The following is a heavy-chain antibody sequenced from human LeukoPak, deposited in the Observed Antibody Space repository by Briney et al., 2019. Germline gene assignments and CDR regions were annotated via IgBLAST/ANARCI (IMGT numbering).Heavy chain of an antibody. D-gene: IGHD6-19*01. J-gene: IGHJ4*02. CDR3: AKGAVAGNQKPGGY. CDR2: IYSGGST. Sequence: GGSLRLSCAASGFTFSSHALSWVRQAPGKGLEWVSLIYSGGSTYYADSVKGRFTIARDNSKNTLYLQMNSLRAEDTAVYYCAKGAVAGNQKPGGYWGQGTLVTVSS. CDR1: GFTFSSHA. V-gene: IGHV3-23*01.